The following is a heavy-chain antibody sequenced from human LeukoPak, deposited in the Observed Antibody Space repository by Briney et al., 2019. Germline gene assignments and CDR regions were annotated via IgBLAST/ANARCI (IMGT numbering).Heavy chain of an antibody. D-gene: IGHD3-10*01. V-gene: IGHV5-51*01. CDR1: GYSFTTYW. CDR3: ARQRGASGTINYFDP. Sequence: GESLKISCETSGYSFTTYWIGWVRQMPGTGLEWVGAIYPDDSDARYSLSSQGQVIISADKSTRTAYLQWSSLKASDTAIYYCARQRGASGTINYFDPWGQGTLVTVSS. CDR2: IYPDDSDA. J-gene: IGHJ5*02.